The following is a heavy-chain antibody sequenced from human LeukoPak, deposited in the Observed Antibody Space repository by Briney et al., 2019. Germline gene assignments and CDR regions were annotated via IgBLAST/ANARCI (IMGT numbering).Heavy chain of an antibody. CDR2: IYYSGST. V-gene: IGHV4-39*01. CDR3: ARVRGYHTVPFGY. D-gene: IGHD5-12*01. CDR1: GGSISSSSYY. J-gene: IGHJ4*02. Sequence: PSETLSLTCTVSGGSISSSSYYWGWIRQPPGKGLEWIGSIYYSGSTYYNPSLKSRVTISVDTSKNQFSLKLSSVTAADTAVYYCARVRGYHTVPFGYWGQGTLVTVSS.